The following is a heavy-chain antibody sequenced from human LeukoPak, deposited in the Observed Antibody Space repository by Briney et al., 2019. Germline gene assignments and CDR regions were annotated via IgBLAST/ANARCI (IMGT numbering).Heavy chain of an antibody. Sequence: PGGSLRLSCAASGFTLSNAWLSWVRQAPGKGLEWVGRIKSNTDGGTTDYAAPVKGRFTISRDDSKNTLYLQMNSLKTEDTAVYFCSTLPYWGQGTLVTVSS. CDR2: IKSNTDGGTT. CDR1: GFTLSNAW. CDR3: STLPY. V-gene: IGHV3-15*01. J-gene: IGHJ4*02.